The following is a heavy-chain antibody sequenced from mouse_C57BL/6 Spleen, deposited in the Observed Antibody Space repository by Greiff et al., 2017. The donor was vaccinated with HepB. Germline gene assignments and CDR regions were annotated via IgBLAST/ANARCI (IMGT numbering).Heavy chain of an antibody. CDR2: ISDGGSYT. D-gene: IGHD2-12*01. J-gene: IGHJ3*01. V-gene: IGHV5-4*01. Sequence: EVMLVESGGGLVKPGGSLKLSCAASGFTFSSYAMSWVRQTPEKRLEWVATISDGGSYTYYPDNVKGRFTISRDNTKNNLYLKMSHLKSEDTSMYYCARDKGDDEAWFAYWGQGTLVTVSA. CDR3: ARDKGDDEAWFAY. CDR1: GFTFSSYA.